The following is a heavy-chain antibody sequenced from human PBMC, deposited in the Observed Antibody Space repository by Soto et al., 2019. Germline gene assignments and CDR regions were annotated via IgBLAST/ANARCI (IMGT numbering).Heavy chain of an antibody. Sequence: SETLSLTCTVSGGSISSGGYYWSWIRQHPGKGLEWIGYIYYSGSTYYNPSLKSRVTISVDTSKNQFSLKLSSVTAADTAVYYCARDPGSSYGDYHSYGMVGWGQGTTVTVAS. D-gene: IGHD4-17*01. CDR1: GGSISSGGYY. J-gene: IGHJ6*02. V-gene: IGHV4-31*03. CDR3: ARDPGSSYGDYHSYGMVG. CDR2: IYYSGST.